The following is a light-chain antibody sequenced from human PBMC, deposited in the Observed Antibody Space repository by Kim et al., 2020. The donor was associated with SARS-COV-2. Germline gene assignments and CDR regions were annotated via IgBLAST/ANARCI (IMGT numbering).Light chain of an antibody. CDR1: SLRSSY. CDR3: NSRDSSGNHVI. V-gene: IGLV3-19*01. J-gene: IGLJ2*01. Sequence: ALGQTVRLTCQGDSLRSSYATWYQQRPGQAPILVIYGRNKRPSGIPDRFSASTSGNTASLTITGAQAEDEADYYCNSRDSSGNHVIFGGGTQLTVL. CDR2: GRN.